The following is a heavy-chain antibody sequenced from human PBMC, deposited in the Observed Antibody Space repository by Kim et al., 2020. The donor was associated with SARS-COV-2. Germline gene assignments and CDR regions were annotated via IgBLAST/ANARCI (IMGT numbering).Heavy chain of an antibody. V-gene: IGHV4-59*08. D-gene: IGHD2-15*01. Sequence: SETLSLTCNVSGGSISSDYWSWIRQPPGKGPEYVGYIDYSGGTNYNPSLKSRVTMSVDTSKKQFSLNLSSVTAADTAVYYCARYTATVVAFDYWCQGIPVTVSS. CDR1: GGSISSDY. J-gene: IGHJ4*02. CDR2: IDYSGGT. CDR3: ARYTATVVAFDY.